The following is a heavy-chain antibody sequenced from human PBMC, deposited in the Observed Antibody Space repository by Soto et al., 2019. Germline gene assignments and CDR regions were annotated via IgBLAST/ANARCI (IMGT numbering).Heavy chain of an antibody. CDR1: GYRFTSYW. J-gene: IGHJ5*02. V-gene: IGHV5-51*01. D-gene: IGHD3-22*01. CDR2: IFPSDSDT. Sequence: RGESLKISCRTSGYRFTSYWIAWVRQMPGKGLEWMGIIFPSDSDTRYSPSFQGQVTISADRSTSTVFLQWASLKASDTAVYFCARKDKSGYFNRFDPWGQGTLVTVSS. CDR3: ARKDKSGYFNRFDP.